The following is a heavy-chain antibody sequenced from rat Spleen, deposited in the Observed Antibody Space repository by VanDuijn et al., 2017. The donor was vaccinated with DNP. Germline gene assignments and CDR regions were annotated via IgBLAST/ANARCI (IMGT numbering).Heavy chain of an antibody. CDR3: ARDNSAALYWYFDL. V-gene: IGHV3-3*01. J-gene: IGHJ1*01. D-gene: IGHD4-3*01. Sequence: EVQLQESGPGLVKPSQSLSLTCSVTGYSITRSYRWNWIRKFPGNKLEWMGYKNSEGGTNYNPSLKSRISIARDTSKNQFFLQLNSATTEDTATYYCARDNSAALYWYFDLWGPGTMVTVSS. CDR1: GYSITRSYR. CDR2: KNSEGGT.